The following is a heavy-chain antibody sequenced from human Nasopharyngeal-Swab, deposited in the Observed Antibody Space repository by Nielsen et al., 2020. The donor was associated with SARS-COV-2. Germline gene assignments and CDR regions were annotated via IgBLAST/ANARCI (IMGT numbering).Heavy chain of an antibody. D-gene: IGHD6-13*01. J-gene: IGHJ6*02. CDR1: EFTFSTYS. Sequence: GESLKISCAASEFTFSTYSVHWVRQAPGKGLEWISYISSGGSATHYADSVKGRFAISRDNPKNSLYLQMYSLRAEDTAVYYCARAAAGTSYYYGMDVWGQGTTVTVSS. CDR3: ARAAAGTSYYYGMDV. V-gene: IGHV3-48*04. CDR2: ISSGGSAT.